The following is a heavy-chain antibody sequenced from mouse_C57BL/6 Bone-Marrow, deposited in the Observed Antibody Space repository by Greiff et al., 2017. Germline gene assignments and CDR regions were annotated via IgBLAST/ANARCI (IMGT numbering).Heavy chain of an antibody. CDR2: FNPYNGDT. Sequence: QVQLQQSGAELVKPGASVKMSCKASGYTFTTYPIDWVKQNHGKSLEWIGNFNPYNGDTKYNEKFKGKATLTVEKSSNTVYLELNRLTSDDSAVYYGAYSSTCYSAMDYWGQGTSVTVSS. D-gene: IGHD1-1*01. CDR1: GYTFTTYP. CDR3: AYSSTCYSAMDY. J-gene: IGHJ4*01. V-gene: IGHV1-47*01.